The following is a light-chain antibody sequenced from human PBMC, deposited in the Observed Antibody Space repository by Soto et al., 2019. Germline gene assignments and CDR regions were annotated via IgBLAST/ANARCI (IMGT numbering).Light chain of an antibody. CDR3: QQLNSYPYT. Sequence: DIQLTQSPSFLSASVGDRVTITCRASQGISSYLAWYQQKPGKAPKLLIYAASTLQSGVPLRFSGSGSGTEFTLTISSLQPGDFATYYCQQLNSYPYTFGQGTKLEIK. CDR1: QGISSY. V-gene: IGKV1-9*01. J-gene: IGKJ2*01. CDR2: AAS.